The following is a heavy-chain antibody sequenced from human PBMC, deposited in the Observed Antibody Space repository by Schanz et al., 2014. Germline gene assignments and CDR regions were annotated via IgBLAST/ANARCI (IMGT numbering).Heavy chain of an antibody. CDR2: IYGDGSST. CDR3: VRDTDYHFDY. J-gene: IGHJ4*02. D-gene: IGHD4-17*01. V-gene: IGHV3-74*01. Sequence: EVHLVESGGGLVQPGGSLRLSCAGSGFIFSNYWMYWVRQAPGKGLEWVSRIYGDGSSTFYADSVKGRFTISRDNSKNTLYLQMNSLRAEDTAVYYCVRDTDYHFDYWGQGTLVTVSS. CDR1: GFIFSNYW.